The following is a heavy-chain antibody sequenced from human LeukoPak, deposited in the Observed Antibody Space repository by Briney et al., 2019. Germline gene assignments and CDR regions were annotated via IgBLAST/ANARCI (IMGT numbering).Heavy chain of an antibody. J-gene: IGHJ5*02. D-gene: IGHD3-22*01. Sequence: SQTLSPTCTVSGGSISSDDYYWTWIRQPPGKGLEWIGYIHHSGSTYYNPSLKSRLTLSVDTSKNHFSLNLNSVTAADTAVYYCASDGIVSQGNWLDPWGPGTLVTVSS. CDR1: GGSISSDDYY. CDR2: IHHSGST. CDR3: ASDGIVSQGNWLDP. V-gene: IGHV4-30-4*01.